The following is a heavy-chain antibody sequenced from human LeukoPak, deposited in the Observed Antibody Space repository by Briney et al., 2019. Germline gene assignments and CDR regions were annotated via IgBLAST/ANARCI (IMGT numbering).Heavy chain of an antibody. CDR3: ATGTTAPGTFEY. CDR2: ISGSGGST. Sequence: QPGGSLRLSCAASGFTFSSYAMSWVRQAPGKGLEWVSGISGSGGSTYYADSVKGRFTISRDNSKNTLYLQMNSLRGEDTAAYYCATGTTAPGTFEYWGQGTLVTVSS. V-gene: IGHV3-23*01. D-gene: IGHD6-13*01. CDR1: GFTFSSYA. J-gene: IGHJ4*02.